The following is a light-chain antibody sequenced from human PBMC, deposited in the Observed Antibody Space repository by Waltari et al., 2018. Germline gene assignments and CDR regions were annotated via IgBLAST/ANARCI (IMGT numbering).Light chain of an antibody. V-gene: IGKV4-1*01. Sequence: DIVMTQSPDSLAVSLGERAAINCKSRQSVLHSSNNKNYLAWFQQKPGQPPKLLIYWASTRESGIPDRFSGSGSGTDFTLTISSPQAEDVAVYYCQQYYSSPRTFGQGTKVEIK. J-gene: IGKJ1*01. CDR2: WAS. CDR3: QQYYSSPRT. CDR1: QSVLHSSNNKNY.